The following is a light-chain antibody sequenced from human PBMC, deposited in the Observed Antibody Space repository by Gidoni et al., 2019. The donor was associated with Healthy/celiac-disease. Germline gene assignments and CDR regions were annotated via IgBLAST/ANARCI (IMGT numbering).Light chain of an antibody. CDR1: QSVSSY. CDR2: DAS. J-gene: IGKJ3*01. V-gene: IGKV3-11*01. CDR3: QQRSNWPPFT. Sequence: EIVLPQSPATLSLSPGERATLSCSASQSVSSYLAWYQQKPGQAPRLLVYDASNRATGIPARFSGSGSGTDFTLTISSLEPEDFAVYYCQQRSNWPPFTFGPGTKVDVK.